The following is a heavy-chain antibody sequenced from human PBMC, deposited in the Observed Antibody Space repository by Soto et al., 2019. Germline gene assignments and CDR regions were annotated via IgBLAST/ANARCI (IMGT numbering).Heavy chain of an antibody. Sequence: EVQLVESGGDLVQPGGSLRLSCAAYGFTFSSYDMHWVRQATGKGLEWVSAISTAGDTFYSDSVKGRFTISRENARNSLYLQVNSLRAEDTAIYYCARERDSYSSEWQEFDYWGQGTLVTVSS. J-gene: IGHJ4*02. CDR3: ARERDSYSSEWQEFDY. CDR2: ISTAGDT. CDR1: GFTFSSYD. D-gene: IGHD6-19*01. V-gene: IGHV3-13*01.